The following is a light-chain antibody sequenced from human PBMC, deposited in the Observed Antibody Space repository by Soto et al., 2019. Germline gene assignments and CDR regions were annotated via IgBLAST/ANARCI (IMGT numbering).Light chain of an antibody. Sequence: IVLTQSPGTLSLSPGERVTLSCRASQSIDRNYLAWYQQKPGLAPRLIMYNGSRRAAGTPDRFSGSGSGTDFTLTIGRLEPEDFAVYYCQQYGGSPLFTFGPGTKVDIK. CDR3: QQYGGSPLFT. V-gene: IGKV3-20*01. CDR2: NGS. CDR1: QSIDRNY. J-gene: IGKJ3*01.